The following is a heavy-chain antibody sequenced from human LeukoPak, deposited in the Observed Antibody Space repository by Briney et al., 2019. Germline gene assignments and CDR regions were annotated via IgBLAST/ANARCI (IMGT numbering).Heavy chain of an antibody. V-gene: IGHV4-39*07. CDR1: GGSISSSSYY. D-gene: IGHD4-17*01. CDR3: ALSYGYYYYYYMDV. Sequence: SETLSLTCTVSGGSISSSSYYWGWIRQPPGKGLEWIGSIYYSGSTYYNPSLKSRVTISVDTSKNQFSLKLSSVTAADTAVYYCALSYGYYYYYYMDVWGKGTTVTISS. J-gene: IGHJ6*03. CDR2: IYYSGST.